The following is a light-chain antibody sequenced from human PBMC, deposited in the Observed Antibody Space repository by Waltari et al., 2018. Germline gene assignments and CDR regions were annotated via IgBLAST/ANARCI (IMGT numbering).Light chain of an antibody. Sequence: EIVLTQSPVTLSLYPGERATLSCRASQSVSSYLAWYQQKPGQAPRLLIYDSSTRPTGIPARFSGSGSGTDFTLTISSLEPEDFAVYYCQLRTNWPSYTFGRGTKLEIK. CDR2: DSS. CDR3: QLRTNWPSYT. V-gene: IGKV3-11*01. J-gene: IGKJ2*01. CDR1: QSVSSY.